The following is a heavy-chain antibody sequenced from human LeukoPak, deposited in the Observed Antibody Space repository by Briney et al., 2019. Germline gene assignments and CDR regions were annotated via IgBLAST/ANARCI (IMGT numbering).Heavy chain of an antibody. CDR3: ATLHYYYDSHGPIDY. V-gene: IGHV5-51*01. J-gene: IGHJ4*03. CDR2: IYPGDSDT. Sequence: GESLKISCKRSGYSFTNYGIDWVRQMPGKGLEWMGTIYPGDSDTRYSPSFQGQVTILVDKSINTAYLQWSSLMATDTAMYYCATLHYYYDSHGPIDYGGHGVLLTVSS. CDR1: GYSFTNYG. D-gene: IGHD3-22*01.